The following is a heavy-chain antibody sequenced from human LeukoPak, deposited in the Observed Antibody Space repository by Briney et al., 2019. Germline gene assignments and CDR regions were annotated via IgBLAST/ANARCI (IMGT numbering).Heavy chain of an antibody. Sequence: TGGSLRLSCAASGFTFISYAMSWVRQAPGKGLEWVSAISGSGGSTYYADSVKGRFTISIDNSKNTLYLQMNSLRAEDTAVYYCAKPPVHYDSSILSDYWGQGTLVTVSS. CDR2: ISGSGGST. D-gene: IGHD3-22*01. CDR1: GFTFISYA. V-gene: IGHV3-23*01. CDR3: AKPPVHYDSSILSDY. J-gene: IGHJ4*02.